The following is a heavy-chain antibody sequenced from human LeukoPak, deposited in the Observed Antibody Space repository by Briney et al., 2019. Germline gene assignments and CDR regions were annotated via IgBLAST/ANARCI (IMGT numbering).Heavy chain of an antibody. J-gene: IGHJ6*03. V-gene: IGHV4-34*01. CDR1: GGSLSAYY. D-gene: IGHD4-11*01. Sequence: KPSETLSLTCAVYGGSLSAYYWSWIRQSPGKGLEWIGESNKSESSNYNPSLKSRVTISVDTSKNQASLQLSSVTAADTAVYYCARGRYSNWERYYYMDVWGKGATVTVSS. CDR3: ARGRYSNWERYYYMDV. CDR2: SNKSESS.